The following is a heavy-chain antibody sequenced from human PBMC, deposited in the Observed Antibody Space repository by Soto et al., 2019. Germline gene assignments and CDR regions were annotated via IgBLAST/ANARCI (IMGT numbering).Heavy chain of an antibody. J-gene: IGHJ6*02. CDR2: IFSNDEK. Sequence: QVTLKESGPVLVKHTETLTLTCTVSGFSLSNARMGVSWIRQPPGKALEWLAHIFSNDEKSYSTSLKSRLTISKDTSKSQVVLTMTNMDPVDTATYYCARITGGATTYYYYYGMDVWGQGTTVTVSS. V-gene: IGHV2-26*01. D-gene: IGHD1-26*01. CDR1: GFSLSNARMG. CDR3: ARITGGATTYYYYYGMDV.